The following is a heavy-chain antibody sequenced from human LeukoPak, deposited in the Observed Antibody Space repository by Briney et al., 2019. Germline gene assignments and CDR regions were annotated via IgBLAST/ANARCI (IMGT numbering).Heavy chain of an antibody. CDR1: GFTFSSYW. J-gene: IGHJ4*02. CDR2: IKQDGSEK. V-gene: IGHV3-7*04. CDR3: ARVYDFWSGYYRDY. D-gene: IGHD3-3*01. Sequence: EGSLRLSCAASGFTFSSYWMSWVRQAPGKGLEWVANIKQDGSEKYYVDSVKGRFTASRDNAKNSLYLQMNSLRAEDTAVYYCARVYDFWSGYYRDYWGQGTLVTVSS.